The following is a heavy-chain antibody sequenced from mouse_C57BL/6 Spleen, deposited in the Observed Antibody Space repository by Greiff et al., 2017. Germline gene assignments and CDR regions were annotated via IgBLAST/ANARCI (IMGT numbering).Heavy chain of an antibody. Sequence: QVHVKQSGAELVKPGASVKLSCKASGYTFTSYWMHWVKQRPGQGLEWIGMIHPNSGSTNYNEKFKSKATLTVDKSSSTAYMQLSSLTSEDSAVYYCARPSSSYWYFDVWGTGTTVTVSS. J-gene: IGHJ1*03. CDR3: ARPSSSYWYFDV. CDR1: GYTFTSYW. CDR2: IHPNSGST. D-gene: IGHD1-1*01. V-gene: IGHV1-64*01.